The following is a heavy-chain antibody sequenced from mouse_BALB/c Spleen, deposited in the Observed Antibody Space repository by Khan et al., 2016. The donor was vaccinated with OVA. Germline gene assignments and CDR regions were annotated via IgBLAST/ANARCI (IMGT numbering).Heavy chain of an antibody. D-gene: IGHD2-1*01. CDR2: INPYNGDT. CDR1: GYSFTGYF. Sequence: VQLQQSGPELVKPGASVKISCKASGYSFTGYFMNWVMRGHGKSLEWIGRINPYNGDTFYNQKFKGKATLTVDKSSNTAHMELRSLASEDSAVYYCASGGNYYYAMDYWGQGTSVTVSS. J-gene: IGHJ4*01. CDR3: ASGGNYYYAMDY. V-gene: IGHV1-20*02.